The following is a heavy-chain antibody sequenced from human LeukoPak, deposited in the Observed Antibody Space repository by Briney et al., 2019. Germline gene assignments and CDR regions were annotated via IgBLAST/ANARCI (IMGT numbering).Heavy chain of an antibody. CDR2: IYYSGST. CDR1: GGSISSYY. D-gene: IGHD4-23*01. J-gene: IGHJ4*02. CDR3: ARRSRYYYGGNNGGAHGT. V-gene: IGHV4-59*12. Sequence: PSETLSLTCTVSGGSISSYYWSWIRQPPGKGLEWIGYIYYSGSTNYNPSLKSRVTISVDTSKDQFSLKLSSVTAADTAVYYCARRSRYYYGGNNGGAHGTRGQGTLVTVSS.